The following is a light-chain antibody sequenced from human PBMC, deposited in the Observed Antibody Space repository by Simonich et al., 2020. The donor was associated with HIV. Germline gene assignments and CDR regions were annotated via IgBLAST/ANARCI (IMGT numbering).Light chain of an antibody. CDR3: GTWDSSLSAWV. CDR2: DNK. CDR1: SSNIGNNS. J-gene: IGLJ3*02. V-gene: IGLV1-51*01. Sequence: QSVLTQPPSVSAAPGQKVTISCSGSSSNIGNNSVSWYQQLPGTAPKLLIYDNKKRPSGIPNRFSGTKSGTSATLGITGLQTGDEADYYCGTWDSSLSAWVFGGGTKLTVL.